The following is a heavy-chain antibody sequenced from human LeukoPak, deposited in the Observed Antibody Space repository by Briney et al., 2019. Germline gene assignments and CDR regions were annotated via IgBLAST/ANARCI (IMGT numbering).Heavy chain of an antibody. Sequence: PGGSLRLSCAASGFTFSSYWMSWVRQAPGKGLEWVANIKQDGSEKYYVDSVKGRFTISRDNAKNTLYLQMNSLRAEDTAVYYCAREDTAMAYDAFDIWGQGTMVTVSS. D-gene: IGHD5-18*01. V-gene: IGHV3-7*01. CDR3: AREDTAMAYDAFDI. CDR1: GFTFSSYW. CDR2: IKQDGSEK. J-gene: IGHJ3*02.